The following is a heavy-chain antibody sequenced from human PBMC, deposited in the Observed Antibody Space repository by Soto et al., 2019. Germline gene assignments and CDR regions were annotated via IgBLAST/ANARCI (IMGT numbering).Heavy chain of an antibody. V-gene: IGHV1-69*06. CDR2: IIPLFGTA. Sequence: QVQLVQSGAEVKKPGSSVKVSCKASGGTFSSYAISWVRQAPGQGLEWMGGIIPLFGTADYAQRFQGRVRIPAYNFTSTAYMGLSSLRSDATAVYYCARYYGGNFPPNHYYYYGMDVWGQGTTVTVS. D-gene: IGHD4-17*01. CDR1: GGTFSSYA. CDR3: ARYYGGNFPPNHYYYYGMDV. J-gene: IGHJ6*02.